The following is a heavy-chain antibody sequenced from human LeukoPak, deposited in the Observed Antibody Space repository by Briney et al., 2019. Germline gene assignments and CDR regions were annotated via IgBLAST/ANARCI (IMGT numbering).Heavy chain of an antibody. CDR1: GFTFSTYS. J-gene: IGHJ4*02. D-gene: IGHD6-19*01. CDR2: ISSSSVTI. V-gene: IGHV3-48*01. Sequence: PGGSLRLSCAASGFTFSTYSMNWVRQAPGKGLEWVSYISSSSVTIYCADSVKGRFTISRDNAKNSLYLQMNSLRAEDTAVYYCARGGLSSAASFDYGGQGTLVTVSS. CDR3: ARGGLSSAASFDY.